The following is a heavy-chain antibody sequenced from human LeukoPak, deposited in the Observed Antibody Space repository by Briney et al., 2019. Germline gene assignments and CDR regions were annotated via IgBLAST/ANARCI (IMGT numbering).Heavy chain of an antibody. CDR2: VDPEDGET. V-gene: IGHV1-69-2*01. Sequence: ASVKVSCKVSGYTSADYYMHWVQQAPGKGLEWMGLVDPEDGETIYAEKFQGRVTITADTSTDTAYMELSSLRSEDTAVYYCATEEKDSRSFLVDYWGQGTLVTVSS. CDR3: ATEEKDSRSFLVDY. D-gene: IGHD6-13*01. CDR1: GYTSADYY. J-gene: IGHJ4*02.